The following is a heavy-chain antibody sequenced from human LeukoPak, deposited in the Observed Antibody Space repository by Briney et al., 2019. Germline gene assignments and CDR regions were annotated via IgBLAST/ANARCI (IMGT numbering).Heavy chain of an antibody. CDR1: GYTFTGYY. D-gene: IGHD3-9*01. Sequence: VASVKVSCKASGYTFTGYYMHWVRQAPGQGLEWMGWINPNSGGTNYAQKFQGRVTMTRDTSISTAYMELSRLRSDDTAVYYCARDGNYDILTGYEYWGQGTLVTVSS. CDR3: ARDGNYDILTGYEY. J-gene: IGHJ4*02. CDR2: INPNSGGT. V-gene: IGHV1-2*02.